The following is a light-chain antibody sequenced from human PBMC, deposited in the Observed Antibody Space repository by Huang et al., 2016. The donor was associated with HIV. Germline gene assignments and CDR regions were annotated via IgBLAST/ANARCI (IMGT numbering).Light chain of an antibody. Sequence: DIQMTKSPSSLSASVGDRVIITCRASQTINNLLNWYQQRPGKSPKLLIYGVSNLQPGVPSRFSGSGSGTDFTLTISNLQPEDFAVYYCQQSYRTFGPGTKVDIK. CDR1: QTINNL. J-gene: IGKJ3*01. CDR2: GVS. CDR3: QQSYRT. V-gene: IGKV1-39*01.